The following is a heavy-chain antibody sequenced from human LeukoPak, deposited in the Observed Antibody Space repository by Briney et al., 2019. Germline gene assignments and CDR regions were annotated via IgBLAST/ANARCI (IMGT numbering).Heavy chain of an antibody. V-gene: IGHV7-4-1*02. Sequence: ASVKVSCKASGYTFTSYAMNWVRQAPGQGLEWMGWINTNTGNPTYAQGFTGRFVFFLDTSVSTAYLQISSLKAEDTAVYYCARDGFIVVVPAAMPVYGMDVWGQGTTVTVSS. CDR2: INTNTGNP. CDR3: ARDGFIVVVPAAMPVYGMDV. J-gene: IGHJ6*02. D-gene: IGHD2-2*01. CDR1: GYTFTSYA.